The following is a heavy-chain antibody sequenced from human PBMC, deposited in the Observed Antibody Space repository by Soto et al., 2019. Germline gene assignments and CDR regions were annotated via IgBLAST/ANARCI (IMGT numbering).Heavy chain of an antibody. CDR3: AEDIWVGYYDSSGYTLDGVNFVY. CDR2: ISGSGGST. Sequence: PGGSLRLSCAASGFTFSSYAMSWVRQAPGKGLEWVSAISGSGGSTYYADSVKGRFTISRDNSKNTLYLQMNSLRDEDKAVYYCAEDIWVGYYDSSGYTLDGVNFVYWGQGTLVTVSS. V-gene: IGHV3-23*01. CDR1: GFTFSSYA. J-gene: IGHJ4*02. D-gene: IGHD3-22*01.